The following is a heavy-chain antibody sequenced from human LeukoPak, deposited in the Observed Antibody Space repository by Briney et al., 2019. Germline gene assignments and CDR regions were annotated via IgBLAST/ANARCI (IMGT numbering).Heavy chain of an antibody. D-gene: IGHD2-15*01. Sequence: GGSLRLSCAASGFTFSSYSMNWVRQAPGKGLEWVSSISSSSSYVYYADSVKGRFTISRDNAKNSLYLQMNSLRAEDTAVYYCARGGSGGRGYFDYWGQGTLVTVSS. CDR1: GFTFSSYS. CDR2: ISSSSSYV. CDR3: ARGGSGGRGYFDY. J-gene: IGHJ4*02. V-gene: IGHV3-21*01.